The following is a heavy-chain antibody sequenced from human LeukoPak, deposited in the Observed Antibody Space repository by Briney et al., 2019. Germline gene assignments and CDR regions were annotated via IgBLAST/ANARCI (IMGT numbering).Heavy chain of an antibody. Sequence: GESLKISCKGSGYSFTNYWIAWVRQMPGKGLEWMGVIYPGDSDTRYSPSFQGQVTVSADRSITTAYLHWSSLKASDTAMYYCARVRPHDAFHIWGQGTIVTVSS. CDR2: IYPGDSDT. V-gene: IGHV5-51*01. J-gene: IGHJ3*02. CDR1: GYSFTNYW. CDR3: ARVRPHDAFHI. D-gene: IGHD6-6*01.